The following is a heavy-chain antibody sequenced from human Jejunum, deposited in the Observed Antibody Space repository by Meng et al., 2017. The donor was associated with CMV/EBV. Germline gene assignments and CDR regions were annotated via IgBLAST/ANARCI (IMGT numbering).Heavy chain of an antibody. Sequence: SLSSGDYYWSWIRQPPGKGLEWIGYIYYSGSTYYNPSLKSRVTISVDTSKNQFSLKLSSVTAADTAVYYCARERFLEWFPNWFDPWGQGTRVTVSS. CDR3: ARERFLEWFPNWFDP. CDR1: SLSSGDYY. V-gene: IGHV4-30-4*08. D-gene: IGHD3-3*01. J-gene: IGHJ5*02. CDR2: IYYSGST.